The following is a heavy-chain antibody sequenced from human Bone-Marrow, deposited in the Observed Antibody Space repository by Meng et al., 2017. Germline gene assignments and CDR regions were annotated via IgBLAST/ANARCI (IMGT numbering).Heavy chain of an antibody. CDR3: ARCDSSGYYYFDY. Sequence: GGSLRLSCAASTFTFSVYQMHWVRQAPGKGLEWVSYISGSGSTIYYADSVKGRFTISRDNAKNSLYLQMNSLRAEDTAVYYCARCDSSGYYYFDYWGQGTLVTVSS. CDR2: ISGSGSTI. D-gene: IGHD3-22*01. V-gene: IGHV3-48*03. J-gene: IGHJ4*02. CDR1: TFTFSVYQ.